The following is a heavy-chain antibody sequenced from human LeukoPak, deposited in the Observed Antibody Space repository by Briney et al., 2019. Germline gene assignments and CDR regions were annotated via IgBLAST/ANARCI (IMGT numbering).Heavy chain of an antibody. J-gene: IGHJ1*01. CDR2: INHSGST. CDR3: ARGGGALVVTAPKGFPH. D-gene: IGHD2-21*02. Sequence: SETLSLTCAVYGGSFSGYYWSWIRQPPGKGLEWIGEINHSGSTNYNPSLKSRVTISVDTSKNQFSLKLSSVTAADTAVYYCARGGGALVVTAPKGFPHWGQGTLVTVSP. V-gene: IGHV4-34*01. CDR1: GGSFSGYY.